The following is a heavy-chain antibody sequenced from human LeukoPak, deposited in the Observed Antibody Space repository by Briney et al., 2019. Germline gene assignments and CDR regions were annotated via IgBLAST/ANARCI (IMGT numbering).Heavy chain of an antibody. V-gene: IGHV1-46*01. D-gene: IGHD3-16*01. J-gene: IGHJ4*02. CDR3: ARVGGEGYFDY. CDR2: INPSGGST. CDR1: GYTFTSYY. Sequence: ASVKVSCKASGYTFTSYYMHWVRQAPGQGLEWMGIINPSGGSTSYAQKFQGRVTMTRDTSTSTVYMELSSLRSEDTAAYYCARVGGEGYFDYWGQGTLVTVSS.